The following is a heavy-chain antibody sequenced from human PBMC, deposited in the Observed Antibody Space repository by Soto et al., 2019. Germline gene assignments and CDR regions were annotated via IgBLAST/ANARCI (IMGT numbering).Heavy chain of an antibody. Sequence: PGGSLRLSCAASGFTFSSYSMNWVRQAPGKGLEWVVVISFDGRNTYYADSVKGRFTISRDNSKNTLYLQMTSLRAEDTAVYYCAREVGSNYYYYYGMDVWGQGTKVTVSS. D-gene: IGHD4-4*01. CDR1: GFTFSSYS. V-gene: IGHV3-30*03. CDR3: AREVGSNYYYYYGMDV. J-gene: IGHJ6*02. CDR2: ISFDGRNT.